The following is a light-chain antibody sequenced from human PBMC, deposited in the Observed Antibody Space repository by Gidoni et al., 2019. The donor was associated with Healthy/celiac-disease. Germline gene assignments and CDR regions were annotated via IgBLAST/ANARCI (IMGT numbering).Light chain of an antibody. CDR2: DAS. V-gene: IGKV3-11*01. CDR3: QQRSNWPLGSLT. CDR1: QSVSSY. Sequence: EIVFTPSPATLSLSPGERATLSCRASQSVSSYLAWYQQKPGQAPRLLIYDASNRATGIPARFSGSGSGTDFTLTISSLEPEDFAVYYCQQRSNWPLGSLTFGQGTRLEIK. J-gene: IGKJ5*01.